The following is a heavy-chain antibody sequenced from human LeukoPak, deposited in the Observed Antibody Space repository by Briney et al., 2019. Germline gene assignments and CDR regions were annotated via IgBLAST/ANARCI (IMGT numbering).Heavy chain of an antibody. CDR2: ISGSGGSR. CDR3: AKEDGKVAGSLRYSDY. CDR1: GFTFSNYA. V-gene: IGHV3-23*01. Sequence: GESLKISCAASGFTFSNYAVSWVRQAPGKGLEWVSGISGSGGSRDYADSVKGRFTISRDNSKNMLYLQMSSLRAEDTAVYYCAKEDGKVAGSLRYSDYWGQGTLVTVSS. J-gene: IGHJ4*02. D-gene: IGHD6-19*01.